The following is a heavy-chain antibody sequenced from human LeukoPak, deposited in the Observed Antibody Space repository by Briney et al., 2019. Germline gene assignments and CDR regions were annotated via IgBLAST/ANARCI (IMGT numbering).Heavy chain of an antibody. CDR2: ISSSSSYI. Sequence: SGGSLRLSCAASGFTFSSYSMNWVRQAPGKGLEWVSSISSSSSYIYYADSVKGRFTISRDNAKNSLYLQINSLRAEDTAVYYCARGRAQNGAARPAKYYFDYWGQGTLVTVSS. V-gene: IGHV3-21*01. J-gene: IGHJ4*02. D-gene: IGHD6-6*01. CDR1: GFTFSSYS. CDR3: ARGRAQNGAARPAKYYFDY.